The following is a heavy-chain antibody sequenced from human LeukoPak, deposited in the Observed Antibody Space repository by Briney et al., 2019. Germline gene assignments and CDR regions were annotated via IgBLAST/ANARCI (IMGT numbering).Heavy chain of an antibody. V-gene: IGHV3-20*04. Sequence: GGSLRLSCAASGFTFDDYVMSWVRQAPGKGLEWVSGISCNGGNTGYADSVKVRFTISRDNAKNSLYLQMNSLRAEDTALYYCVREYYYDSSGYPGYWGQGSLVTVSS. CDR1: GFTFDDYV. CDR2: ISCNGGNT. CDR3: VREYYYDSSGYPGY. J-gene: IGHJ4*02. D-gene: IGHD3-22*01.